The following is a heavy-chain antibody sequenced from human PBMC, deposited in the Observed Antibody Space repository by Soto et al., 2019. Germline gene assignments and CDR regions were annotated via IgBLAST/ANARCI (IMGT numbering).Heavy chain of an antibody. J-gene: IGHJ4*02. Sequence: SVKVSCKGSGPAFPASGVQCVLQTRGHRLEWMGCILVGSGDTNYSEKFQDRVTFSRDRSTSTVYMEMSGLRSEDTAIYYCAAYSSGFYRAFDYWGQGALVTVSS. CDR1: GPAFPASG. V-gene: IGHV1-58*01. D-gene: IGHD3-22*01. CDR3: AAYSSGFYRAFDY. CDR2: ILVGSGDT.